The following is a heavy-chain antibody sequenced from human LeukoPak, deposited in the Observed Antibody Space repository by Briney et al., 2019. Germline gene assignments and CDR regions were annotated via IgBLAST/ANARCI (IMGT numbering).Heavy chain of an antibody. D-gene: IGHD3-10*01. CDR3: AREYGSGIRYYYYYMDV. Sequence: PSETLSLTCTVSGGSISSSSYYWGWIRQPPGKGLEWIGSIYYSGSTYYNPSLKSRVTISVDTSKNQFSLKLSSVTAADTAVYYCAREYGSGIRYYYYYMDVWGKGTTVTISS. CDR1: GGSISSSSYY. V-gene: IGHV4-39*07. CDR2: IYYSGST. J-gene: IGHJ6*03.